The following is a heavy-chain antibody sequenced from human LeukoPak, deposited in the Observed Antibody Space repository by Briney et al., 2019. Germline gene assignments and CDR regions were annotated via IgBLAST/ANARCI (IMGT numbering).Heavy chain of an antibody. J-gene: IGHJ4*02. CDR1: GASITNYY. CDR3: VRGYCSGATCYHFDY. D-gene: IGHD2-15*01. CDR2: FYYSGSD. Sequence: PSETLSLTCTVSGASITNYYWNWIRQPSGKGLEWIGYFYYSGSDNYNPSLKSRITISVDTSKNQFSLKLSSVTAADTAVYYCVRGYCSGATCYHFDYWGQGTLVTVSS. V-gene: IGHV4-59*01.